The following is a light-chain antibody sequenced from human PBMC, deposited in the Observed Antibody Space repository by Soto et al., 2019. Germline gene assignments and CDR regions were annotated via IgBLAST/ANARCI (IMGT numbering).Light chain of an antibody. CDR3: SAWDGSLNGLV. CDR1: SSNIGSNI. Sequence: QSVLTQPPSASGTPGQRVTISCSGSSSNIGSNILNWYRQVPGTAPKLLIYNNVHRPSGVPDRFSGSKSGASGSLAISGLQVEDEADYYCSAWDGSLNGLVFGGGTQLTVL. J-gene: IGLJ3*02. CDR2: NNV. V-gene: IGLV1-44*01.